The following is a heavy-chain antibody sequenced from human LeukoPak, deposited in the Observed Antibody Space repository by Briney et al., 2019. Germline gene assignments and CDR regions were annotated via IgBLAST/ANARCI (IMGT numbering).Heavy chain of an antibody. CDR2: IIPIFGTA. D-gene: IGHD3-3*01. CDR1: GGTFSSYA. CDR3: ARTRYYDFPKTVWFDP. V-gene: IGHV1-69*05. J-gene: IGHJ5*02. Sequence: SVKVSCKASGGTFSSYAISWVRQAPGQGLEWMGRIIPIFGTANYAQKFQGRVTITTDESTSTAYMELSSLRSEDTAVYYSARTRYYDFPKTVWFDPWGQGTLVTVSS.